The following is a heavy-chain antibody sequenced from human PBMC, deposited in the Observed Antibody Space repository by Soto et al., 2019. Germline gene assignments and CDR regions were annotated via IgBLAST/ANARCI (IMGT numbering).Heavy chain of an antibody. Sequence: QVQLVQSGAEVKKPGSSVKVSCKASGGTFSSYAISWVRQAPGQGLDWMGGIIPIFGTANYAQKFQGRVTITADESTSTAYMELSSLRSEDTAVYYCARGGSGWYVYYYYGMDVWGQGTTVTVSS. CDR1: GGTFSSYA. D-gene: IGHD6-19*01. CDR3: ARGGSGWYVYYYYGMDV. CDR2: IIPIFGTA. V-gene: IGHV1-69*01. J-gene: IGHJ6*02.